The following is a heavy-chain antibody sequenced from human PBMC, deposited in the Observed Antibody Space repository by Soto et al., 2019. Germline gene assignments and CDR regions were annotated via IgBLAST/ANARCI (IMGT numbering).Heavy chain of an antibody. CDR1: GFTFISYA. CDR3: AKDLILYDSSGYSNY. J-gene: IGHJ4*02. V-gene: IGHV3-23*01. CDR2: ISGSGGST. D-gene: IGHD3-22*01. Sequence: PGGSLRLSCAASGFTFISYAMSWVRQAPGKGLEWVSAISGSGGSTYYADSVKGRFTISRDNSKNTLYLQMNSLRAEDTAVYYCAKDLILYDSSGYSNYWGQGTLVTVSS.